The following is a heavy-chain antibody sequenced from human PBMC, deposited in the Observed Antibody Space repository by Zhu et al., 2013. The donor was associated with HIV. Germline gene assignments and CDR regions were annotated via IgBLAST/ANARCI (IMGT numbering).Heavy chain of an antibody. CDR1: GGTFSSYA. J-gene: IGHJ1*01. V-gene: IGHV1-69*06. CDR2: IIPIFGTA. Sequence: QVQLVQSGAEVKKPGSSVKVSCKASGGTFSSYAISWVRQAPGQGLEWMGGIIPIFGTANYAQKFQGRVTITADKSTSTAYMELSSLRSEDTAVYYCAREALNSSSWPAEYFQHWGQGTLVTVSS. D-gene: IGHD6-13*01. CDR3: AREALNSSSWPAEYFQH.